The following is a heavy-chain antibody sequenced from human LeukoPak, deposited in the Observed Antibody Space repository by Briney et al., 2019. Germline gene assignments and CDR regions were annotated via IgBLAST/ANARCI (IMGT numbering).Heavy chain of an antibody. V-gene: IGHV3-43*01. D-gene: IGHD4-17*01. J-gene: IGHJ1*01. CDR1: GFTFDDYT. CDR2: ISWDGGST. CDR3: VKAAFGTVTLYFQH. Sequence: GGSLRLSCAASGFTFDDYTMHWVRQAPGKGLEWVSLISWDGGSTYYADSVKGRFTISRDNSKNSLYLQMNSLRTEDTALYYCVKAAFGTVTLYFQHWGQGTLVTVSS.